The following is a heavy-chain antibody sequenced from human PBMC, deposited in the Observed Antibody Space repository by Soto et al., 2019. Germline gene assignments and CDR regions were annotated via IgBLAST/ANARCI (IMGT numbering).Heavy chain of an antibody. Sequence: QVQLQESGPGLVKPSQTLSLTCSVSGDSVTSGDYYWTWVRQSPGKGLEWIGCISYSGNTAYNPSLSSRTTISLDTSKNHFSLKLHAATAADTAVYYCASGDYLNRRGYYYFQHWGQGTPVTASP. J-gene: IGHJ1*01. CDR2: ISYSGNT. CDR3: ASGDYLNRRGYYYFQH. D-gene: IGHD3-22*01. CDR1: GDSVTSGDYY. V-gene: IGHV4-30-4*01.